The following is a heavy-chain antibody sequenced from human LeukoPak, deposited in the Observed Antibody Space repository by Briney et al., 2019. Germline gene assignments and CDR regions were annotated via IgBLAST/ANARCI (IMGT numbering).Heavy chain of an antibody. J-gene: IGHJ6*03. CDR3: ARDSVVGDYYYYMDV. V-gene: IGHV4-59*01. CDR2: IYYSGST. Sequence: SETLSLTCTVSGGSISSYYWSWIRQPPGKGLEWIGYIYYSGSTNYNPSLKSRVTISIDTSKNQFSLKLSSVTAADTAVYYCARDSVVGDYYYYMDVWGKGTTVTVSS. D-gene: IGHD6-19*01. CDR1: GGSISSYY.